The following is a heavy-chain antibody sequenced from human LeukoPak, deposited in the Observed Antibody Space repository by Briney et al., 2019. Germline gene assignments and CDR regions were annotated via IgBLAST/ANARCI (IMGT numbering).Heavy chain of an antibody. CDR3: ARDFGYYDSSGEDAFDI. J-gene: IGHJ3*02. V-gene: IGHV4-59*01. CDR2: IYYSGST. CDR1: GGSISSYY. D-gene: IGHD3-22*01. Sequence: SETLSLTCTVSGGSISSYYWSWIRQPPGKGLEWIGYIYYSGSTNYNPSLKSRVTISVDTSKNQFSLKLSSVTAADTAVYYCARDFGYYDSSGEDAFDIWGQGTMVTVSS.